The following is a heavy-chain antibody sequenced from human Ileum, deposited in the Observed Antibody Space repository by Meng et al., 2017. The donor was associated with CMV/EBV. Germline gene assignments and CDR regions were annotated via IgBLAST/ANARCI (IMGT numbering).Heavy chain of an antibody. V-gene: IGHV3-7*01. CDR3: ARDSQDFVVVPAANIDY. CDR1: GFTSSRYW. J-gene: IGHJ4*02. CDR2: INPDGGEK. D-gene: IGHD2-2*01. Sequence: GESLKISCAASGFTSSRYWMSWVRQVPGKGLEWVANINPDGGEKHYVHSVKGRFTISRDNARNSLYLQMNSLRAEDTALYYCARDSQDFVVVPAANIDYWGQGTLVTVSS.